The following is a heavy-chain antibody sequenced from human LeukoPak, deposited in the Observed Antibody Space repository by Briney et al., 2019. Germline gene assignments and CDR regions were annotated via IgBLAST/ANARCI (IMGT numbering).Heavy chain of an antibody. CDR1: GGSISSYY. D-gene: IGHD3-10*01. CDR3: AREARDYYGSGSYGY. J-gene: IGHJ4*02. CDR2: IYYSGST. V-gene: IGHV4-59*01. Sequence: SETLSLTCTVSGGSISSYYWSWIRQPPGKGLEWIGYIYYSGSTNYNPSLKSRVTISVDTSKNQFSLKLSSVTAADTAVYYCAREARDYYGSGSYGYWGQGTLVTVSS.